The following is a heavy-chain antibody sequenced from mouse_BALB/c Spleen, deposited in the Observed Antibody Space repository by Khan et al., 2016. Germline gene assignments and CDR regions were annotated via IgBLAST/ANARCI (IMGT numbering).Heavy chain of an antibody. CDR3: ARSGDFDY. D-gene: IGHD4-1*01. Sequence: EVQLQESGPGLVKPSQSLSLTCTVTGYSITSDYAWNWIRQFPGNKLEWMGYLSYSGSTSYNPSLKSRISITRDTSKNQFFLQLNSVTTEDTATYYCARSGDFDYRGQGTTLTVSS. CDR2: LSYSGST. CDR1: GYSITSDYA. V-gene: IGHV3-2*02. J-gene: IGHJ2*01.